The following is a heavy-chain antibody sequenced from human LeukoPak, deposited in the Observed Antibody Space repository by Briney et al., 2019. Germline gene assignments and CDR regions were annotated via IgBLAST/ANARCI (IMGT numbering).Heavy chain of an antibody. Sequence: PSETLSLTCAVYGGSFSGYYWSWIRQPPGKGLEWIGEINHSGSTNYNPSLKSRVTISVDTSKNQFSLKLSSVTAADTAVYYCARLYYDILTGYHSFDYWGQGTPVTVSS. CDR3: ARLYYDILTGYHSFDY. CDR2: INHSGST. CDR1: GGSFSGYY. V-gene: IGHV4-34*01. D-gene: IGHD3-9*01. J-gene: IGHJ4*02.